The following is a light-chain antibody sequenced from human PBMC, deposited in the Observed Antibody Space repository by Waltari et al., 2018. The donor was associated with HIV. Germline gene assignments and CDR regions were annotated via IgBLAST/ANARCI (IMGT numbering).Light chain of an antibody. CDR2: DVS. V-gene: IGLV2-14*01. J-gene: IGLJ2*01. Sequence: QSALPQPASVSGSPGQSITISCTGTSSDVGGYNYVSWYQQHPGKAPKLMFYDVSNRPSGVSNRFSGSKSGNTASLTISGLQAEDEADYYCSSYTSSSTLVVFGGGTKLTVL. CDR3: SSYTSSSTLVV. CDR1: SSDVGGYNY.